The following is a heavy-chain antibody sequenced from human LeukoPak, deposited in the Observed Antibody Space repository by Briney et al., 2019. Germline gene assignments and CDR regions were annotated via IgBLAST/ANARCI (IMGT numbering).Heavy chain of an antibody. CDR3: ATGNIGYCSSTSCPKGMDV. CDR2: IIPIFGTA. D-gene: IGHD2-2*01. J-gene: IGHJ6*03. V-gene: IGHV1-69*05. Sequence: SVKVSCKASGGTFSSYAISWVRQAPGQGHEWMGMIIPIFGTANYAQKFQGRVTITTDESTSTAYMELSSLRSEDTAVYYCATGNIGYCSSTSCPKGMDVWGKGTTVTVSS. CDR1: GGTFSSYA.